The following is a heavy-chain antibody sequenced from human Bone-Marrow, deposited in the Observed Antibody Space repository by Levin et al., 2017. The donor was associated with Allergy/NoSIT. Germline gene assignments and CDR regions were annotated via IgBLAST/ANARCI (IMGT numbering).Heavy chain of an antibody. CDR2: INHSGST. J-gene: IGHJ4*02. Sequence: GSLRLSCAVYGGSFSGYYWSWIRQPPGKGLEWIGEINHSGSTNYNPSLKSRVTISVDTSKNQFSLKLSSVTAADTAVYYCTRGRRGAYSSSWELRYWGQGTLVTVSS. D-gene: IGHD6-13*01. V-gene: IGHV4-34*01. CDR3: TRGRRGAYSSSWELRY. CDR1: GGSFSGYY.